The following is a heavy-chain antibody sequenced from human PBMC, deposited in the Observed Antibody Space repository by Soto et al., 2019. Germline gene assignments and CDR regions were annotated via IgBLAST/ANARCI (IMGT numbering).Heavy chain of an antibody. Sequence: EVRLLESGGGLVQPGGSLRLSCVASGFTFSNYAMSWVRQAPGKGLEWVSVVTGRSSSTYYADSVEGRFIISRDNSRNTLFLHMNSLGAEDTAVYYCTKHLPSKKNQRRWPDAFHTWGDGTILAVSS. D-gene: IGHD2-2*01. J-gene: IGHJ3*02. V-gene: IGHV3-23*01. CDR2: VTGRSSST. CDR3: TKHLPSKKNQRRWPDAFHT. CDR1: GFTFSNYA.